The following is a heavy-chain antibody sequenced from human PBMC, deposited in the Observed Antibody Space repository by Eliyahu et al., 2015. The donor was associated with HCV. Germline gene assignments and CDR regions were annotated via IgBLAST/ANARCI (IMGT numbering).Heavy chain of an antibody. J-gene: IGHJ4*02. CDR2: INHSGST. D-gene: IGHD5-18*01. Sequence: QVQLQQWGAGLLKPSETLSLTCAVYGGSFSGYYWSWIRQPPGKGLEWIGEINHSGSTNYNPSLKSRVTISVDTSKNQFSLKLSSVTAADTAVYYCARGWIQLWSPDYFDYWGQGTLVTVSS. CDR3: ARGWIQLWSPDYFDY. V-gene: IGHV4-34*01. CDR1: GGSFSGYY.